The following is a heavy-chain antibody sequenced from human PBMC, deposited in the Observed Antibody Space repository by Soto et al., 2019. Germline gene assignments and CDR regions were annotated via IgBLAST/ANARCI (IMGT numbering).Heavy chain of an antibody. CDR2: IVVGSGNT. CDR1: GFTFTSSA. CDR3: ARGLLAYCTSGICRSWRFDP. J-gene: IGHJ5*02. Sequence: ASVKVSCKASGFTFTSSAMQWVRQARGQRLEWIGWIVVGSGNTNYAQKFQERVTITRDMSTSTAYMDLSSLRSEDTAVYYCARGLLAYCTSGICRSWRFDPWGQGTLVTVSS. D-gene: IGHD2-8*01. V-gene: IGHV1-58*02.